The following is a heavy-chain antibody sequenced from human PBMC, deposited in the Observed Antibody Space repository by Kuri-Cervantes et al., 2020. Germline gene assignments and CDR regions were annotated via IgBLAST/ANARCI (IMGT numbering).Heavy chain of an antibody. CDR2: ISWNSGSI. D-gene: IGHD3-10*01. J-gene: IGHJ4*02. CDR1: GFTFDDYA. CDR3: ARGMGRYGSGSYVFDY. V-gene: IGHV3-9*01. Sequence: SLKISCAASGFTFDDYAMHWVRQAPGKGLEWVSGISWNSGSIGYADSVKGRFTISRDNAKNSLYLQMNSLRAEDTAVYYCARGMGRYGSGSYVFDYWGQGTLVTVSS.